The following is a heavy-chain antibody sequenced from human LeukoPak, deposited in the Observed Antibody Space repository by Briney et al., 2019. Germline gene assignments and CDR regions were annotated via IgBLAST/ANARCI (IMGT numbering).Heavy chain of an antibody. D-gene: IGHD6-13*01. V-gene: IGHV3-7*01. CDR2: IKQDGSDK. Sequence: PGGSLRLSCEASGFTFSYYWMTWVRQAPGRGLEWVANIKQDGSDKYYLDSVKGRFTISRDNAKNSLHLQMNSLRAEDTAVYYCARDRGSSSRNYYGMDVWGQGTTVTVSS. CDR3: ARDRGSSSRNYYGMDV. J-gene: IGHJ6*02. CDR1: GFTFSYYW.